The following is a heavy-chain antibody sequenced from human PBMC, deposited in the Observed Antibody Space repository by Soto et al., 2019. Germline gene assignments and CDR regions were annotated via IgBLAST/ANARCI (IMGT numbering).Heavy chain of an antibody. V-gene: IGHV3-23*01. D-gene: IGHD2-2*01. CDR3: ASRYCSSTSCGPGLFDS. CDR2: ISNSGGIT. J-gene: IGHJ4*02. Sequence: EVQLLESGGGLVQPGGSLRLSCAASGFTFSSYVMSWVRQAPGKGLEWVSAISNSGGITYYADSVKGRFTISRDNSKNTLYLQMNSLRVEATAVYYCASRYCSSTSCGPGLFDSWGQGTLVTVSS. CDR1: GFTFSSYV.